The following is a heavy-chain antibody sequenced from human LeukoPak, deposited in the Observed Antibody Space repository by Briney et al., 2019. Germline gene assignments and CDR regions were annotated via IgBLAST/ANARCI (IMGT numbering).Heavy chain of an antibody. CDR2: INNDGGGT. CDR1: RFTSRGYW. Sequence: GGSLRLSCAVSRFTSRGYWTDAVPQAPGKGLVYVSRINNDGGGTTYTDSVKGRFTISRDNGKSYVPLQMNSLRVEDTATYRSAGRTTNHAIDIWGQGTMVTVSS. J-gene: IGHJ3*02. V-gene: IGHV3-74*01. D-gene: IGHD1-7*01. CDR3: AGRTTNHAIDI.